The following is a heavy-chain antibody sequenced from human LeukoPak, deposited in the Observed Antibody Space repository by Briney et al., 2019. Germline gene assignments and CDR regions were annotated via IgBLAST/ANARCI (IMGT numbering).Heavy chain of an antibody. Sequence: SETLSLTCTVSGGSISSYYWSWIRQPPGKGLEWIGYIYYSGSTNYNPTLKSRVTISVDTSKNQFSLKLSSVTAADTAVYYCARGDGGSYGFDYWGQGTLVTVSS. CDR3: ARGDGGSYGFDY. CDR2: IYYSGST. J-gene: IGHJ4*02. D-gene: IGHD1-26*01. V-gene: IGHV4-59*01. CDR1: GGSISSYY.